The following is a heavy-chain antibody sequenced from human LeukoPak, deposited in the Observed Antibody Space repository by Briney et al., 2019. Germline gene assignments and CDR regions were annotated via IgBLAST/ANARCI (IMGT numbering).Heavy chain of an antibody. V-gene: IGHV3-23*01. J-gene: IGHJ4*02. Sequence: PGGSLRLSCAASGFTFSSYAMSWVRQAPGKGLEWVSAISGSGGSTYYADSVKGRFTISRDNSKSTLFLQMNSLRAEDTAVYYCARPFSSGWPRDYWGQGTLVTVSS. CDR3: ARPFSSGWPRDY. CDR1: GFTFSSYA. CDR2: ISGSGGST. D-gene: IGHD6-19*01.